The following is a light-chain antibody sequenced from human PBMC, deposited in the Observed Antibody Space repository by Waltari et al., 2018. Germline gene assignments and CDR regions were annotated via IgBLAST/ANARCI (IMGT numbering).Light chain of an antibody. CDR3: QQSYSSPWT. CDR2: GAS. Sequence: DIQMTQSPSSLSASGGDRVTITCRASQSISHYLNWYQQKPQKAPKLLMFGASSLQSGVPSRFSGSGSGTDFTLTINNLQPEDFATYYCQQSYSSPWTFGQGTRVEIK. CDR1: QSISHY. J-gene: IGKJ1*01. V-gene: IGKV1-39*01.